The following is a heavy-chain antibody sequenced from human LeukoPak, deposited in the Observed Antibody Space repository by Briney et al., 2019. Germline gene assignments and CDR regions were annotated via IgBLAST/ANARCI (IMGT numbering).Heavy chain of an antibody. J-gene: IGHJ5*02. CDR1: RGSFSSYA. CDR3: ARGYYCSGGSCGWFDP. D-gene: IGHD2-15*01. Sequence: SVKVSCKASRGSFSSYAISWVRQAPGQGLEWMGRIIPILGIANCAQKFQGRVTITADKSTSTAYMELSSLRSEDTAVYYCARGYYCSGGSCGWFDPWGQGTLVTVSS. CDR2: IIPILGIA. V-gene: IGHV1-69*04.